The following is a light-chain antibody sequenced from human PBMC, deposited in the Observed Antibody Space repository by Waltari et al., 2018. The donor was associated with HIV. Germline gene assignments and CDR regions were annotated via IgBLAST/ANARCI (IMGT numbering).Light chain of an antibody. V-gene: IGLV2-14*03. J-gene: IGLJ2*01. CDR1: ASDIGDYNF. CDR3: SSYTRSTRTTAWL. Sequence: QSALTQPASVSGAPGQSITISCTGTASDIGDYNFVSWYQQHPGKAPKLVIYGVSNRSSRISTRFSGPKSGTTAGLTISGPQAEDEAVYYCSSYTRSTRTTAWLVGGRTRLTVL. CDR2: GVS.